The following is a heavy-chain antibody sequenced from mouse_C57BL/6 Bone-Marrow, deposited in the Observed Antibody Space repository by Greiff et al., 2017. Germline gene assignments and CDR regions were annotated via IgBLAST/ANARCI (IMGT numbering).Heavy chain of an antibody. J-gene: IGHJ4*01. CDR2: IRNKANGYTT. Sequence: EVKLVESGGGLVQPGGSLSLSCAASGFTFTDYYMSWVRQPPGKALEWLGFIRNKANGYTTDYSASVKGRFTISRDNSQSILYLQMDALRSEDSATYYCARYRLNYYYGSGYVDYAMDYWGQGTSVTVSS. CDR1: GFTFTDYY. D-gene: IGHD1-1*01. CDR3: ARYRLNYYYGSGYVDYAMDY. V-gene: IGHV7-3*01.